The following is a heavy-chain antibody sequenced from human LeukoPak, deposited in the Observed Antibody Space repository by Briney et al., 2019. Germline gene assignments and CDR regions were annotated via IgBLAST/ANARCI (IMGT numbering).Heavy chain of an antibody. V-gene: IGHV4-34*01. CDR2: INHSGST. Sequence: SETLSLTCAVYGGSFSGYYWSWIRQPPGKGLEWIGEINHSGSTNYNPSLKSRVTISVDRSKNQFSLKLSSVTAADTAVYYCARVYYGSGSRVFDIWGQGTMVTVSS. CDR1: GGSFSGYY. J-gene: IGHJ3*02. CDR3: ARVYYGSGSRVFDI. D-gene: IGHD3-10*01.